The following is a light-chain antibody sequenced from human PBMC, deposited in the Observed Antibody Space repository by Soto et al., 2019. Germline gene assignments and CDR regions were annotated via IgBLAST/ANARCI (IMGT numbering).Light chain of an antibody. Sequence: EIVLTQSPCTLSLSPGERATLSCRASQSVSSSFLAWYQQKPGQAPRLLIYAASSRATGIPDRFSGSGSGTAFTLTISRLEPEDFAVYYCQQYGSSPGALTFGGGTKVDIK. CDR2: AAS. CDR3: QQYGSSPGALT. V-gene: IGKV3-20*01. J-gene: IGKJ4*01. CDR1: QSVSSSF.